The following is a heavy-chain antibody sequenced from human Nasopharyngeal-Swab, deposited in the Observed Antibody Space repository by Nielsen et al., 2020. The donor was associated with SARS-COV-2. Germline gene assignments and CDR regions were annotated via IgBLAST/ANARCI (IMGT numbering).Heavy chain of an antibody. V-gene: IGHV1-24*01. CDR2: FDPEDGET. Sequence: ASVKVSCKVFGYTLTELSMHWVGQGPGKGVEWMGGFDPEDGETIYAQKFQGRVTMTEDTSTDTAYMELSSLRSEDTAVYYCATEKLLPPPTTFYGMDVWGQGTTVTVSS. D-gene: IGHD2/OR15-2a*01. J-gene: IGHJ6*02. CDR3: ATEKLLPPPTTFYGMDV. CDR1: GYTLTELS.